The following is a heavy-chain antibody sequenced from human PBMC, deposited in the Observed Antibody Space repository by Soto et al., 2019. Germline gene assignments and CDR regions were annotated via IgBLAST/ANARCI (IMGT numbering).Heavy chain of an antibody. V-gene: IGHV1-3*01. CDR2: INAGNGNT. J-gene: IGHJ5*02. CDR1: GYTFTSYA. CDR3: ARDQSGIGWYVDWFGP. D-gene: IGHD6-19*01. Sequence: ASVKVSCNASGYTFTSYAMHWVRQAPGQRLEWMGWINAGNGNTKYSQKFQGRVTITRDTSASTAYMELSSLRSEDTAVYYCARDQSGIGWYVDWFGPWGQGTLVTVSS.